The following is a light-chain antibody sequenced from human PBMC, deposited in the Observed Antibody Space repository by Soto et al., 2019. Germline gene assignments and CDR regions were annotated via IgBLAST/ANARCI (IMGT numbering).Light chain of an antibody. Sequence: DIQMTQSPSSLSASVGDRVTITCRASQDISNYVAWFQQKPGRPPKSLIYAASSVQSGVPSKFSGSGSGTDFTLTISSLQPEDFATYFCQQHSAYPFTFGPGTKVDIK. CDR1: QDISNY. V-gene: IGKV1-16*02. CDR2: AAS. J-gene: IGKJ3*01. CDR3: QQHSAYPFT.